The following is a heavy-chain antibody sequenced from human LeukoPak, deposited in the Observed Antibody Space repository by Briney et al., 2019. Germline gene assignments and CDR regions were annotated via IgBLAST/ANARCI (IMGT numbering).Heavy chain of an antibody. D-gene: IGHD3-10*01. CDR2: IYSGGST. V-gene: IGHV3-53*01. J-gene: IGHJ4*02. CDR3: ARDGSGSHYYFDY. Sequence: GGSLRLSCAASGFTVSSNYMSWVRQAPGKGLEWVSVIYSGGSTYYADSVKGRFTISRDNSKNTLYLQMNSLRAEDTAVYYCARDGSGSHYYFDYWGQGTLVTVSS. CDR1: GFTVSSNY.